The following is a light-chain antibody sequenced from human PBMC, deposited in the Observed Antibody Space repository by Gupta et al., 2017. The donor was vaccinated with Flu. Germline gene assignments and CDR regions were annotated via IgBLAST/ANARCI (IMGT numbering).Light chain of an antibody. V-gene: IGKV3-15*01. CDR2: GAS. Sequence: EIVMTQSPPTLSVSAGERATLSCRASQSVSSNLAWYQQKPGQAPRLLIYGASTRATGIPARFSGSGSGTEFTLTISSLQSEDFAVYYCQQYNNWPPYTFGQGTKLEIK. CDR1: QSVSSN. CDR3: QQYNNWPPYT. J-gene: IGKJ2*01.